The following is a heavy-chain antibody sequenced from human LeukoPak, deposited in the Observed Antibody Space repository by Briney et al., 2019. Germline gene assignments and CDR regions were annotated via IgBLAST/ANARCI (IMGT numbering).Heavy chain of an antibody. CDR1: GFTFSSYG. D-gene: IGHD3-22*01. CDR3: ARDLRDYYYSSYFDY. CDR2: IWYDGSKK. Sequence: GRPLRLSCAASGFTFSSYGMHWVSQAQGKGLEGVEVIWYDGSKKYYADSVKGRFTISRENSKNKLYLQMNSLRAEDTAVYYCARDLRDYYYSSYFDYCGQGTLVTVSS. J-gene: IGHJ4*02. V-gene: IGHV3-33*01.